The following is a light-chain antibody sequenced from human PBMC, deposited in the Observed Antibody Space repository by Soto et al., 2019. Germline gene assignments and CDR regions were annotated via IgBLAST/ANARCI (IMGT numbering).Light chain of an antibody. CDR1: QSLLHSDGNTY. V-gene: IGKV2-30*02. CDR2: RVS. Sequence: DVVMTQSPLSLPVTLGQPASISCRSSQSLLHSDGNTYLSWFQQRPGQSPRRLIYRVSNRDSGVPDRFSGSGSGTDFTLKISRVEAEDVGVYYCMQGSHWPRTLDQCTKG. J-gene: IGKJ1*01. CDR3: MQGSHWPRT.